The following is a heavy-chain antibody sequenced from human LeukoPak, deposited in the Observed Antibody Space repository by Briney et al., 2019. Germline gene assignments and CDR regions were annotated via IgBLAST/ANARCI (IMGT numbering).Heavy chain of an antibody. V-gene: IGHV4-30-2*01. CDR1: GGSISSGGYY. J-gene: IGHJ5*02. Sequence: PSQTLSLTCTVSGGSISSGGYYWSWIRQPPGKGLEWIGYIYHSGSTYYNPSLKSRVTISVDRSKNQFSLKLSSVTAADTAVYYCARAYYDFWSGEYNWFDPWGQGTLVTVSS. CDR2: IYHSGST. D-gene: IGHD3-3*01. CDR3: ARAYYDFWSGEYNWFDP.